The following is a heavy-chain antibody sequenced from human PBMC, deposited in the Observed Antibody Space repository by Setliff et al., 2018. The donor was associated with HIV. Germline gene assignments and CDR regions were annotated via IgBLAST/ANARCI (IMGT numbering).Heavy chain of an antibody. V-gene: IGHV4-59*11. CDR1: GASIRSQY. J-gene: IGHJ4*01. CDR2: ISYSGST. D-gene: IGHD5-18*01. CDR3: ARTRGYSYGTLAGFDY. Sequence: PSETLSLTCTVSGASIRSQYWSWIRKPPGKGLEWIGYISYSGSTNYYPSLESRVAMSVDTSKQQFSLEVSSVTAADTAVYYCARTRGYSYGTLAGFDYWGRGSLVTVSS.